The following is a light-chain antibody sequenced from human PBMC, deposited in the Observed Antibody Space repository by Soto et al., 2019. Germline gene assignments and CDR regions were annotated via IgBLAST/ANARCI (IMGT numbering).Light chain of an antibody. CDR2: LGS. V-gene: IGKV2-28*01. CDR3: VQALQTPHT. Sequence: DIVMTQSPLSLPVTPGEPASISCRSSQSLLHSNGYNYLDWYLQKPGQSPQLLIYLGSNRASGVPDRFSGSGSGTDFTLNISSVEAEDVGVYYCVQALQTPHTCGGGTKVEIK. J-gene: IGKJ4*01. CDR1: QSLLHSNGYNY.